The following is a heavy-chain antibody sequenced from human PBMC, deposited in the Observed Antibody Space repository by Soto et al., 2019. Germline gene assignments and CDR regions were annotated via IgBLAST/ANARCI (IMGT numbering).Heavy chain of an antibody. CDR2: FDPEVGER. D-gene: IGHD3-10*01. Sequence: QVQLTQSGAEVKKPEASVKVSCKLSGYSLSDFSMHWVRQSPGKGLEWMRGFDPEVGERRSAEKFQGRFTMTEDTSTDPAYMELSSLTSEDADIYSCGVPLERRAYGPDAFDFWGQGTMVTVSS. CDR1: GYSLSDFS. V-gene: IGHV1-24*01. CDR3: GVPLERRAYGPDAFDF. J-gene: IGHJ3*01.